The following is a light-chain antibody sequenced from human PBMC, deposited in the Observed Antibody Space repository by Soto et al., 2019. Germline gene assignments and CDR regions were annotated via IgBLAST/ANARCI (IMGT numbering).Light chain of an antibody. CDR1: QDIASR. V-gene: IGKV1-16*02. CDR3: QQYDAYPWT. Sequence: IQMTQSPSSLSASVGGRVIITCRASQDIASRLAWFQQKPGKAPKSLIYAASNLQTGVPSKFSGSGSGTYFTLTISGLQPEDFATYYCQQYDAYPWTFEQGTKVE. CDR2: AAS. J-gene: IGKJ1*01.